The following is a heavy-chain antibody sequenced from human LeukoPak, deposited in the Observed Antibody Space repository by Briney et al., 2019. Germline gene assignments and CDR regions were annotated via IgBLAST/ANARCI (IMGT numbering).Heavy chain of an antibody. CDR3: ARDRADSSGYSRYYYNYMDV. Sequence: SVKVSCKASGGTFSSYAISWVRQAPGQGLEWMGGIIPIFGTANYAQKFQGRVTITADESTSTAYMELSSLRSEDTAVYYCARDRADSSGYSRYYYNYMDVWGKGTTVTISS. D-gene: IGHD3-22*01. CDR2: IIPIFGTA. V-gene: IGHV1-69*01. J-gene: IGHJ6*03. CDR1: GGTFSSYA.